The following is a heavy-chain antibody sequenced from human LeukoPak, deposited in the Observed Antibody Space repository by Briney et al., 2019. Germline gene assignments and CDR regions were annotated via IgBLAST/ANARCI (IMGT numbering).Heavy chain of an antibody. CDR2: IYSGGST. D-gene: IGHD1-7*01. CDR3: AKDRLELRLGWFDP. J-gene: IGHJ5*02. Sequence: GGSLRLSCAASGCTVSSNYMSWVRQAPGKGLEWVSVIYSGGSTYYADSVKGRFTISRDNSKNTLYLQMNSLRAEDTAVYYCAKDRLELRLGWFDPWGQGTLFTVSS. CDR1: GCTVSSNY. V-gene: IGHV3-53*01.